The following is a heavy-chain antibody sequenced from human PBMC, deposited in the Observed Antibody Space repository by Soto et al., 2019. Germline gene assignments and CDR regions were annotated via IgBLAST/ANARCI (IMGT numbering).Heavy chain of an antibody. CDR1: GFTFSSHG. CDR3: AKVDSSGWLGYYYGMDV. J-gene: IGHJ6*02. Sequence: GGPLRLSCAASGFTFSSHGMHWVRQAPGKGLEWVAVISYDGSNKYYADSVKGRFTISRDNSKNTLYLQMNSLRAEDTAVYYCAKVDSSGWLGYYYGMDVWGQGTTGTVSS. V-gene: IGHV3-30*18. D-gene: IGHD6-19*01. CDR2: ISYDGSNK.